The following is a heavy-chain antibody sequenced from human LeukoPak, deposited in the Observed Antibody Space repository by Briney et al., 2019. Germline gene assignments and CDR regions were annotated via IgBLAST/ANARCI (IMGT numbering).Heavy chain of an antibody. CDR2: IYYSGST. J-gene: IGHJ3*02. CDR3: ARETIRGYSYGDDAFDI. V-gene: IGHV4-61*01. D-gene: IGHD5-18*01. Sequence: PSETLSLTCTVSGGSVSSGSYYWSWIRQPPGKGLEWIGYIYYSGSTNYNPSLKSRVTISVDTSKNQFSLKLSSVTAADTAVHYCARETIRGYSYGDDAFDIWGQGTMVTVSS. CDR1: GGSVSSGSYY.